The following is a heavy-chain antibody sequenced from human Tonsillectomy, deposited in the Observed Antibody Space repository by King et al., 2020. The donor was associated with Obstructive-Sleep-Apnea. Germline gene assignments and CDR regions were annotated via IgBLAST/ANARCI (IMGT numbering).Heavy chain of an antibody. CDR2: IHYSGST. Sequence: QLQESGPGLVKPSETLSLTCTVSGVSISSSGFHWGWIRQSPGKGLEWIGSIHYSGSTYYTPSLKSRVTLSVDISTTQFSLKLSSLTAAATAVYYCARDRGQLETHDAFDIWGQGTMVTVSS. V-gene: IGHV4-39*07. D-gene: IGHD6-6*01. CDR1: GVSISSSGFH. CDR3: ARDRGQLETHDAFDI. J-gene: IGHJ3*02.